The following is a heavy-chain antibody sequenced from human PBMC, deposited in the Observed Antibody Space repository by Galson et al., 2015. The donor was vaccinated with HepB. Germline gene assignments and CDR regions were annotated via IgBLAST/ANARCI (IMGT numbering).Heavy chain of an antibody. CDR2: ISSSSSYI. V-gene: IGHV3-21*01. CDR1: GFTFSSYS. D-gene: IGHD3-22*01. Sequence: SLRLSCAASGFTFSSYSMNWVRQAPGKGLEWVSSISSSSSYIYYADSVKGRFTISRDNAKNSLYLQMNSLRVEDTAVYYCARDLQYYYDSSGSPIPDAFDIWGQGTMVTVSS. J-gene: IGHJ3*02. CDR3: ARDLQYYYDSSGSPIPDAFDI.